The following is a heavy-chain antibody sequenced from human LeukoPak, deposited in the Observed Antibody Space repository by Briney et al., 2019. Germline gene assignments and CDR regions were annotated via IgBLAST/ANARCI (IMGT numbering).Heavy chain of an antibody. V-gene: IGHV7-4-1*02. CDR1: GYTFTSYA. D-gene: IGHD3-10*01. J-gene: IGHJ6*03. CDR2: INTNTGNP. Sequence: ASVKVSCKASGYTFTSYAMNWVRQAPGQGLEWMGWINTNTGNPTYAQGFTGRFVFSLDTSVSTAYLQISSLKAEDTAVYYCARRDLWFGELDYYYMDVWGKGTTVTVSS. CDR3: ARRDLWFGELDYYYMDV.